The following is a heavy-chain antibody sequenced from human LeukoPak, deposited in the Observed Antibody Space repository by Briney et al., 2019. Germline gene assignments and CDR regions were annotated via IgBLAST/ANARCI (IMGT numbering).Heavy chain of an antibody. CDR1: GGSISSSSYY. CDR3: ARPSRGGLTGTGFDY. V-gene: IGHV4-39*07. D-gene: IGHD1-7*01. Sequence: SETLSLTCTVSGGSISSSSYYWGWIRQPPGKGLEWIGSIYYSGSTYYNPSLKSRVTISINTSKNQFSLKLSSVTAADTAVYYCARPSRGGLTGTGFDYWGQGTLVTVSS. J-gene: IGHJ4*02. CDR2: IYYSGST.